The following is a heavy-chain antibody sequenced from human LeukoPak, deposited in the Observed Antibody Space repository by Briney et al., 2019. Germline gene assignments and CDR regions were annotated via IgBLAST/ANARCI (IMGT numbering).Heavy chain of an antibody. CDR3: ARESYDSSGYYTY. CDR2: IKGDGSST. J-gene: IGHJ4*02. V-gene: IGHV3-74*01. Sequence: GGSLRLSCAGSGLTFSSYWMHWVRQAPGKGLVWVSRIKGDGSSTSYADSVKGRFTISRDNSKNTLYLQMNSLRAEDTAVYYCARESYDSSGYYTYWGQGTLVTVSS. CDR1: GLTFSSYW. D-gene: IGHD3-22*01.